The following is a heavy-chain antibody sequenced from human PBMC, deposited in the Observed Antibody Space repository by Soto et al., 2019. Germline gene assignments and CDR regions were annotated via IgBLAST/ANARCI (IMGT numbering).Heavy chain of an antibody. D-gene: IGHD4-17*01. CDR3: ARVGEMGTVTKGYCYYIDV. V-gene: IGHV1-69*04. Sequence: QVQLVQSGAEVKKPGSSVKVSCKASGDTFSNHTISWARQAPGQGLEWMGRIIPMLGVANYAQKFQGRVTITADKYTSTAYMELSSLRSADTAVYYCARVGEMGTVTKGYCYYIDVWGKGTTVTVSS. J-gene: IGHJ6*03. CDR2: IIPMLGVA. CDR1: GDTFSNHT.